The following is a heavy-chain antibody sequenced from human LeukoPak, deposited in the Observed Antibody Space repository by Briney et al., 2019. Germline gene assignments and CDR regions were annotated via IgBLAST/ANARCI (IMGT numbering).Heavy chain of an antibody. V-gene: IGHV4-59*08. D-gene: IGHD1-14*01. CDR2: IHNSGRT. J-gene: IGHJ4*02. CDR3: ARHGTISSESYFDY. Sequence: SETLSLTCSVSGGSVSSYYWSWIRQSPGKELEWIGYIHNSGRTNYNPSLKSRVTGFVDTSKNQVSLGLSSVTAADTAVYYCARHGTISSESYFDYWGQGAPVTVSS. CDR1: GGSVSSYY.